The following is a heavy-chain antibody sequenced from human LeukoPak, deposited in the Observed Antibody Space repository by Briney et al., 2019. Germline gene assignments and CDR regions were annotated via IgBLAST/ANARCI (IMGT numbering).Heavy chain of an antibody. Sequence: PGGSLRLSCAASGFTFSTYAMHWVRQAPGKGLGWVAVISYDGSNKYYAGSVKGRFTISRDNSKNTLYLQMNSLRAEDTAVYYCARGEVVKQLRGYYFDYWGQGTLVTVSS. J-gene: IGHJ4*02. V-gene: IGHV3-30*04. CDR2: ISYDGSNK. D-gene: IGHD3-22*01. CDR1: GFTFSTYA. CDR3: ARGEVVKQLRGYYFDY.